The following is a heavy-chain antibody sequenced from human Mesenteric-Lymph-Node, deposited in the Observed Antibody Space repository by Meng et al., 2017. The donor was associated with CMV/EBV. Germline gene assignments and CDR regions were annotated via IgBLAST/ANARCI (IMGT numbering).Heavy chain of an antibody. CDR1: GFSLSTSGVG. J-gene: IGHJ4*02. CDR3: ARAGGAFDN. V-gene: IGHV2-5*02. Sequence: LTYPFSGFSLSTSGVGVGWIRQPPGKALEWLALIYWDDDKRYSPSLKSRLTITKDTSRNQVVLTMTNMDPVDTATYYCARAGGAFDNWGQGTLVTVSS. CDR2: IYWDDDK. D-gene: IGHD3-10*01.